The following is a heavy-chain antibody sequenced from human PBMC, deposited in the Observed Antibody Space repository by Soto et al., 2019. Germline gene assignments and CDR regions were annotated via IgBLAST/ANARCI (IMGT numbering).Heavy chain of an antibody. D-gene: IGHD2-15*01. J-gene: IGHJ4*02. CDR3: VGVVEAATRHTDFDS. CDR1: GGLIDNSHSF. V-gene: IGHV4-39*01. CDR2: VYYSGGT. Sequence: SETLSLTCDVSGGLIDNSHSFWGWFRQPPGRGLDFLGSVYYSGGTYYNPPLKSRVPVSVDMSKNHVSLRVRSVTVAETAMYSCVGVVEAATRHTDFDSWGQGIVVTVSS.